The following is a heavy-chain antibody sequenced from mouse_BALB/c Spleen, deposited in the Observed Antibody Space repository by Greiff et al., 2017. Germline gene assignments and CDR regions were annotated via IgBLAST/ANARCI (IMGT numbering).Heavy chain of an antibody. J-gene: IGHJ3*01. D-gene: IGHD2-4*01. Sequence: EVKLVESGPSLVKPSQTLSLTCSVTGDSITSGYWNWIRKFPGNKLEYMGYISYSGSTYYNPSLKSRISITRDTSKNQYYLQLNSVTTEDTATYYCARGSYYDYSWFAYWGQGTLVTVSA. V-gene: IGHV3-8*02. CDR1: GDSITSGY. CDR2: ISYSGST. CDR3: ARGSYYDYSWFAY.